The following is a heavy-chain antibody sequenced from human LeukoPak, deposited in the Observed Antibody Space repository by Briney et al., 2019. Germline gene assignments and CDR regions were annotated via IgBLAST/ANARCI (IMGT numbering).Heavy chain of an antibody. D-gene: IGHD4-11*01. Sequence: GGSLRLSCAASGFTFSSYAMHWVRQAPGKGLERVAVISYDGSNKYYADSVKGRFTISRDNSKNTLYLQMNSLRAEDTAVYYCARDQFSKPDDYWGQGTLVTVSS. J-gene: IGHJ4*02. CDR1: GFTFSSYA. V-gene: IGHV3-30-3*01. CDR2: ISYDGSNK. CDR3: ARDQFSKPDDY.